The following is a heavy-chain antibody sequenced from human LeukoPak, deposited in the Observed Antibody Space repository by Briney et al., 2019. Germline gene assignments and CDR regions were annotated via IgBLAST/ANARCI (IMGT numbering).Heavy chain of an antibody. V-gene: IGHV3-74*01. CDR1: GFTFSSYW. D-gene: IGHD3-22*01. CDR3: ARRINYYDSSGYYYVRYFDS. CDR2: INTDGSSL. J-gene: IGHJ4*02. Sequence: GGSLRLSCAASGFTFSSYWMYWVRQAPGKGPVWVARINTDGSSLNYADSVKGRFTISRDNAKNTLYLQMNSLGAEDTAVYYCARRINYYDSSGYYYVRYFDSWGQGTLVAVSS.